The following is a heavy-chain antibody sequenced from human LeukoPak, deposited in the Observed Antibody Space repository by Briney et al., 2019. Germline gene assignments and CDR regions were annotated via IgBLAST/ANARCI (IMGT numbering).Heavy chain of an antibody. CDR2: INHSGST. V-gene: IGHV4-59*01. Sequence: SETLSLTCTVSGGSISSYYWSWIRQPPGKGLEWIGEINHSGSTNYNPSLKSRVTISVDTSKNQFSLKLSSVTAADTAVYYCARDPKRGYSDAFDIWGQGTMVTVSS. D-gene: IGHD5-12*01. CDR1: GGSISSYY. J-gene: IGHJ3*02. CDR3: ARDPKRGYSDAFDI.